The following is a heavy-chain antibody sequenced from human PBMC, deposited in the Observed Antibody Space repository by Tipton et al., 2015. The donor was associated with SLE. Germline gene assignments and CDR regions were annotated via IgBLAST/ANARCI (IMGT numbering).Heavy chain of an antibody. V-gene: IGHV1-18*01. J-gene: IGHJ6*02. CDR2: ISTYNGNR. CDR3: ARLENFWSGLDV. CDR1: GYTFTSYG. Sequence: QLVQSGAEVKKPGASVKVSCKASGYTFTSYGISWVRQAPGQGLEWMGWISTYNGNRNYVQKFQGRLTMTTDTSTSTAYMELRSLRSDDTAVYYCARLENFWSGLDVWGQGTTVTVSS. D-gene: IGHD3-3*01.